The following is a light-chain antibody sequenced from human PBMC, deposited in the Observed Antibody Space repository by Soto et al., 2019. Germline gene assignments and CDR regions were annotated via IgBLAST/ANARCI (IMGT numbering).Light chain of an antibody. CDR3: SSYTTTSTLDV. CDR2: EVS. J-gene: IGLJ3*02. CDR1: SNDVGAYNY. Sequence: QSALTQPASVSGSPGQSITISCTGTSNDVGAYNYVSWYQQHPGKAPKLMIYEVSNRPSGVSNRFSGSKSGNTASLTISGLQAEDEADYYCSSYTTTSTLDVFGGGTKLTVL. V-gene: IGLV2-14*01.